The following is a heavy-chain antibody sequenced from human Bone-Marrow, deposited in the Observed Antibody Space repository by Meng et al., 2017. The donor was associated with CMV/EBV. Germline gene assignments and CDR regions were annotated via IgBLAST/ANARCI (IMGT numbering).Heavy chain of an antibody. J-gene: IGHJ5*01. Sequence: GESLKISCAASGFIFNTYGMHWVRQVPGKGLEWVSFIRWDGSDKFYGESLKGRFTVSRDNSKNTMYLQMTGLRAEDTAVYFCAKALSNYDFWSGSASWGHGTVVTVSS. V-gene: IGHV3-30*02. CDR3: AKALSNYDFWSGSAS. D-gene: IGHD3-3*01. CDR2: IRWDGSDK. CDR1: GFIFNTYG.